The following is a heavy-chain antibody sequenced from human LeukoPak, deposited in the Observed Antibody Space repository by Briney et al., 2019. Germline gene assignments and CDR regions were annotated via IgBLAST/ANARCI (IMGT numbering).Heavy chain of an antibody. J-gene: IGHJ4*02. V-gene: IGHV3-23*01. CDR2: ISGSGGAS. D-gene: IGHD3-10*01. CDR1: GFTLSSFA. Sequence: PGGSLRLSCAASGFTLSSFAMSWVRRAPGKGLEWVSSISGSGGASYYADSVKGRFTISRDNSESTLYLQINSLRAEDTAVFYCAKNYGSGTYYNYFDSWGQGTLVTVSS. CDR3: AKNYGSGTYYNYFDS.